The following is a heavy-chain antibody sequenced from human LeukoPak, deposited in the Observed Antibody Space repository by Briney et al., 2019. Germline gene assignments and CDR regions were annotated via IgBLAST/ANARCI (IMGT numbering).Heavy chain of an antibody. Sequence: ASVKVSCKASGGTFSSYAISWVRQAPGQGLEWMGGIIPIFGTANYAQKFQGRVTITADKSTSTAYMELSSLRSEDTAVYYCARDPKISSWYFPFSHSYMDVWGKGTTVTISS. D-gene: IGHD6-13*01. J-gene: IGHJ6*03. CDR3: ARDPKISSWYFPFSHSYMDV. CDR2: IIPIFGTA. CDR1: GGTFSSYA. V-gene: IGHV1-69*06.